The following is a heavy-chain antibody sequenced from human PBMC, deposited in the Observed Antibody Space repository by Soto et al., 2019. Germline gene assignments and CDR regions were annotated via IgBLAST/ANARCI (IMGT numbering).Heavy chain of an antibody. Sequence: QVQLQQWGAGLLKPSETLSLTCAVYGGSFSGYYWSWIRQPPGKGLEWIGEINHSGSTNYNPSLKSRVTISVDTSKNQFSLKLSSVTAADTAVYYCARGGGYSNYFPGPVGIDYWGQGTLVTVSS. V-gene: IGHV4-34*01. D-gene: IGHD4-4*01. J-gene: IGHJ4*02. CDR3: ARGGGYSNYFPGPVGIDY. CDR2: INHSGST. CDR1: GGSFSGYY.